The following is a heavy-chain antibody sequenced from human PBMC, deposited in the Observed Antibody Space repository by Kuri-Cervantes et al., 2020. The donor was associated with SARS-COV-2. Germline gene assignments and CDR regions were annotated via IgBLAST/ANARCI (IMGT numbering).Heavy chain of an antibody. D-gene: IGHD7-27*01. J-gene: IGHJ3*02. Sequence: GGSLRLSCAASEFTFRNYAMHWVRQAQGKGLEWVAVISYDGTNKYYADSVKGRFTISRDNAKNSLYLQMNSLRAEVTAVYYCARDRWGRPTHIPRGHYDDFDNWGQGTMVTVSS. CDR3: ARDRWGRPTHIPRGHYDDFDN. V-gene: IGHV3-30-3*01. CDR2: ISYDGTNK. CDR1: EFTFRNYA.